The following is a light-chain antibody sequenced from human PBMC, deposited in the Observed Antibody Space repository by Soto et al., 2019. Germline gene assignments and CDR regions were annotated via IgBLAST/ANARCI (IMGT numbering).Light chain of an antibody. Sequence: HSVLTQPPSLSAAPGQKVTISCSGSISNIGGNSVSWYQQLPGTAPKLLIYDDNKRPLGIPDRFSGSKSGTSATLGITGFQTGDEADYYCGSWDSSLSAYVFGTGTKVTVL. J-gene: IGLJ1*01. V-gene: IGLV1-51*01. CDR2: DDN. CDR3: GSWDSSLSAYV. CDR1: ISNIGGNS.